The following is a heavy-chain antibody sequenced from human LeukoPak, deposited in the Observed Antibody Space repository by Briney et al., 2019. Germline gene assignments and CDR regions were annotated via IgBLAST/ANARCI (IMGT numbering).Heavy chain of an antibody. CDR2: ISGSGSGT. CDR3: ASVGVVAATPYWYFDL. Sequence: GGSLRLSCAASGLTFRSYAMSWVRQAPGKGLEWVSVISGSGSGTYYADSVKGRFTISRDNTKNTLYLQMSSLRAEDTAVYYCASVGVVAATPYWYFDLWGRGTLVTVSS. D-gene: IGHD2-15*01. V-gene: IGHV3-23*01. J-gene: IGHJ2*01. CDR1: GLTFRSYA.